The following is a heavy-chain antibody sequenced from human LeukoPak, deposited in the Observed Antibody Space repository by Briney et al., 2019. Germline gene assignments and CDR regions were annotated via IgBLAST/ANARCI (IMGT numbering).Heavy chain of an antibody. Sequence: GGSLRLSCAAAGFTVSRNYMSWVRQAPGKGLEWVSVLYSGGSTYYADSVKGRFTISRDNSKNTLYLQMNSLRAEETAVYYCARVLSGRGSLYYYYSYTDVWGKGTTVTISS. CDR3: ARVLSGRGSLYYYYSYTDV. CDR2: LYSGGST. J-gene: IGHJ6*03. D-gene: IGHD3-10*01. CDR1: GFTVSRNY. V-gene: IGHV3-53*01.